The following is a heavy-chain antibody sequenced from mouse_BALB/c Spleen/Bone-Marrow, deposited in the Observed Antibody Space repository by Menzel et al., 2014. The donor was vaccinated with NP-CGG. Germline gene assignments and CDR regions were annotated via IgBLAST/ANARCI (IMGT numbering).Heavy chain of an antibody. J-gene: IGHJ3*01. Sequence: EVQLVESGGGLVQPGGSLKLSCAASGFDFSRYWMTWVRQAPGKGLEWIGEINPASSTINYTPSLKDKFIISRDNAKNTLHLQMSKVRSEDTALYYCAKNYYYGYVAYWGQGTLVTVSA. D-gene: IGHD1-2*01. CDR2: INPASSTI. CDR3: AKNYYYGYVAY. V-gene: IGHV4-1*02. CDR1: GFDFSRYW.